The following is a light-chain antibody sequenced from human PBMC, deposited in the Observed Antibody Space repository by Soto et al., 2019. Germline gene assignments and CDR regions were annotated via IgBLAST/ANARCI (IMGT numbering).Light chain of an antibody. CDR3: SSYAGSTL. Sequence: LTQPPSASGSPGQSVTISCTGTSSDVGGYNYVSWYQQHPGKAPKLMIYEVSKRPSGVPDRFSGSKSGNTASLTVSGLQAEDEADYYCSSYAGSTLFGTGTKVTV. V-gene: IGLV2-8*01. J-gene: IGLJ1*01. CDR2: EVS. CDR1: SSDVGGYNY.